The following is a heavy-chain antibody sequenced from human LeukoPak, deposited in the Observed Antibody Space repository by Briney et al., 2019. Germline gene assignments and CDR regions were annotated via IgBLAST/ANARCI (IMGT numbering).Heavy chain of an antibody. CDR1: GGSFSGYY. D-gene: IGHD3-16*01. CDR3: ARPARDYEGGSFDY. Sequence: KPSETLSLICAVYGGSFSGYYWSWIRQPPGKGLEWIGEINHSGSTNYNPSLKSRVTISVDTSKNQFSLKLSSVTAADTAVYYCARPARDYEGGSFDYWGQGTLVTVSS. CDR2: INHSGST. V-gene: IGHV4-34*01. J-gene: IGHJ4*02.